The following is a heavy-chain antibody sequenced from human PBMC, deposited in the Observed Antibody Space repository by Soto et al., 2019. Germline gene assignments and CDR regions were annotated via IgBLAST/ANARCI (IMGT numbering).Heavy chain of an antibody. CDR2: ISGSGGST. CDR1: GFTFSSYA. Sequence: GGSLRLSCAASGFTFSSYAMSWVRQAPGKGLEWVSAISGSGGSTYYADSVKGRFTISRDNSKNTLYLQMNSLRAEDTAVYYCAKDWDTSGGGYYYYYMDVWGKGTTVTVSS. V-gene: IGHV3-23*01. CDR3: AKDWDTSGGGYYYYYMDV. J-gene: IGHJ6*03. D-gene: IGHD1-26*01.